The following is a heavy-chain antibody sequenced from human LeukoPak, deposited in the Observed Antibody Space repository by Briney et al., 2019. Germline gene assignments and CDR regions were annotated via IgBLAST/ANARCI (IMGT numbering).Heavy chain of an antibody. D-gene: IGHD3-10*01. CDR2: IFGSGGST. V-gene: IGHV3-23*01. Sequence: GGSLILSCAASGFTFSFYAMSWARQAPGKGLEWVLAIFGSGGSTNYADSVKGRFTSSRENSKNTLYLQINSLTAEDTAVYYCAKWGVLWFGELSFHLDAMDVWGQGTTVTVSS. J-gene: IGHJ6*02. CDR1: GFTFSFYA. CDR3: AKWGVLWFGELSFHLDAMDV.